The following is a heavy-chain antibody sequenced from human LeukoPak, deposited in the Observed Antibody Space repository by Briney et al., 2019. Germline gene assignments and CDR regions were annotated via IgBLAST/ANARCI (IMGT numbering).Heavy chain of an antibody. CDR2: ISGSSTYI. CDR1: GFTFSSYS. V-gene: IGHV3-21*01. CDR3: ARLALGYYGSGSYYKPRASGFDP. Sequence: PGGSLRLSCAASGFTFSSYSMNWVCQAPGKGLEWVSSISGSSTYIYYADSVKGRFTISRDNAKSSLYLQMNSLRAEDTAVYYCARLALGYYGSGSYYKPRASGFDPWGQGILVTVSS. D-gene: IGHD3-10*01. J-gene: IGHJ5*02.